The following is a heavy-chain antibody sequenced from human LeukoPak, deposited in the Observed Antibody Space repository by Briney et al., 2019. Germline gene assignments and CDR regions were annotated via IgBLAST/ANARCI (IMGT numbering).Heavy chain of an antibody. J-gene: IGHJ4*02. CDR1: GFTLRSYD. Sequence: GGSLRLSCAASGFTLRSYDMRWVRQAPGKGREGVAATSGSGRTTYYADSVKGRFTISRDNSKNTLYLQMNSLRAEDTAVYYCAKEYSGYDFDYWGQGTLVTVSS. CDR3: AKEYSGYDFDY. CDR2: TSGSGRTT. V-gene: IGHV3-23*01. D-gene: IGHD5-12*01.